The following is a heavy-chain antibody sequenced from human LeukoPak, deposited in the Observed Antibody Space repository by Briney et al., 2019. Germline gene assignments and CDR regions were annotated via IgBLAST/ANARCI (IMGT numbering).Heavy chain of an antibody. Sequence: GGSLRLSCAASGFTFSSYAMHWVRQAPGKGLEWVAVISYDGSNKYYADSVKGRFTISRDNSKNTLYLQMNSLRAEDTAVYYCARDQGAPNRSGNYGMDVWGQGTTVTVSS. CDR2: ISYDGSNK. D-gene: IGHD3-10*01. CDR1: GFTFSSYA. CDR3: ARDQGAPNRSGNYGMDV. V-gene: IGHV3-30-3*01. J-gene: IGHJ6*02.